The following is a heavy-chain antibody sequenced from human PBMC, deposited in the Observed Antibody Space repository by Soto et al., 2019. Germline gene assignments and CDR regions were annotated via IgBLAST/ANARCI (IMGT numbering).Heavy chain of an antibody. CDR2: IFSYGDT. V-gene: IGHV3-66*01. D-gene: IGHD1-1*01. Sequence: ELQLVASGGGLVQPGGSLRLSCAASGFTVSNNYVRWVRQAPGKGLEWVSVIFSYGDTRYADSVKGRFTISRDSSSNTLYLQMNSLRVEDTVFYYCARDGTYNWVGGQGIHVTVSS. J-gene: IGHJ4*02. CDR3: ARDGTYNWV. CDR1: GFTVSNNY.